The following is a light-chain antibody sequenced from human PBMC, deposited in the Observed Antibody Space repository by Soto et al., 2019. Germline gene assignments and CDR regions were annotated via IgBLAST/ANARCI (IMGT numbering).Light chain of an antibody. CDR3: QQLGET. J-gene: IGKJ5*01. CDR1: QSIGDS. V-gene: IGKV1-5*01. CDR2: DVS. Sequence: DIQMTQSPSTLSASVGARVTITCRASQSIGDSLAWYQQKQGKAPYLLISDVSSLERGVPSRFSGSGSGKEFTLTISSMQPEDFAIYYWQQLGETFGPGTRLEIK.